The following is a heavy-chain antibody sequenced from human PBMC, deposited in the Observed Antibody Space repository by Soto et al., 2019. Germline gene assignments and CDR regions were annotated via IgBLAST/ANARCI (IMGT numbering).Heavy chain of an antibody. Sequence: PGGSLRLSCAASGFTFSSYGMHWVRQAPGKGLEWVAVISYDGSNKYYADSVKGRFTISRDNSKNTLYLQMNSLRAEDTAVYYCANLASTVANDYWGQGTLVTVSS. D-gene: IGHD4-4*01. CDR1: GFTFSSYG. V-gene: IGHV3-30*18. CDR3: ANLASTVANDY. J-gene: IGHJ4*02. CDR2: ISYDGSNK.